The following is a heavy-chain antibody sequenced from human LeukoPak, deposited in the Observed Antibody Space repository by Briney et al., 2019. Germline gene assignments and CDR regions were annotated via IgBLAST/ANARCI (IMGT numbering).Heavy chain of an antibody. D-gene: IGHD3-10*01. V-gene: IGHV4-34*01. CDR1: GGSFSGYY. CDR2: INHSGST. CDR3: ARAGLKYYYGSGIDY. Sequence: SETLSLTCAVYGGSFSGYYWSWIRQPPGKGLEWIGEINHSGSTNYNPSLKSRVTISVDTSKNQFSLKLSSVTAADTAVYYCARAGLKYYYGSGIDYWGQGTLVTVSS. J-gene: IGHJ4*02.